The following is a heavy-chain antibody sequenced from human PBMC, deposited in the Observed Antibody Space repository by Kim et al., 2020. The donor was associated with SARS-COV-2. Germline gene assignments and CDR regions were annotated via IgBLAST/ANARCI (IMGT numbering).Heavy chain of an antibody. Sequence: GESLKISCKGSGYSFTSYWIGWVRQMPGKGLEWMGIIYPGDSDTRYSPSFQGQVTISADKSISTAYLQWSSLKASDTAMYYCARLSSGDYVGHYSFDYWGQGTLVPVSS. V-gene: IGHV5-51*01. CDR1: GYSFTSYW. D-gene: IGHD4-17*01. J-gene: IGHJ4*02. CDR2: IYPGDSDT. CDR3: ARLSSGDYVGHYSFDY.